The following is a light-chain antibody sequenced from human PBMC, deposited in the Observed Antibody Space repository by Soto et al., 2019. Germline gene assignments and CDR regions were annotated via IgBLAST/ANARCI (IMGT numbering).Light chain of an antibody. CDR3: SSYTGSSTYV. J-gene: IGLJ1*01. CDR1: SSDVGGYNS. V-gene: IGLV2-14*01. Sequence: QSELTQPASVSGSPGQSITISCTGTSSDVGGYNSVSWYQQHPGKAPKLMIYNVSNRPSGVSNRFSGSKSGNTASLSISGLQAEDEADYYCSSYTGSSTYVFGTGTKVT. CDR2: NVS.